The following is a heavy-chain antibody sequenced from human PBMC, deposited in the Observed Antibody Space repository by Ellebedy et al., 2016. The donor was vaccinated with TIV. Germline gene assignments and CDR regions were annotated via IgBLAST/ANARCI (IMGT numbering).Heavy chain of an antibody. CDR1: GFTFSSYA. Sequence: GGSLRLSCAGSGFTFSSYAMHWVRQAPGKGLEWVSGISWNSGSIGYADSVKGRFTISRDNAKNSLYLQMNSLRAEDTALYYCAKSSGSYLRYFDYWGQGTLVTVSS. J-gene: IGHJ4*02. CDR3: AKSSGSYLRYFDY. D-gene: IGHD1-26*01. V-gene: IGHV3-9*01. CDR2: ISWNSGSI.